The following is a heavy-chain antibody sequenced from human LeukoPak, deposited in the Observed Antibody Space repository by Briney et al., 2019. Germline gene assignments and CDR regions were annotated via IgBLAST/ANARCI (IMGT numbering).Heavy chain of an antibody. J-gene: IGHJ4*02. D-gene: IGHD3-3*01. V-gene: IGHV1-46*01. CDR3: ATGAIFGVVTENDY. CDR2: INPSGGST. Sequence: ASVKVSCKASGYTFTSYYMHWVRQAPGQGLEWMGIINPSGGSTSYAQKFQGRVTMTEDTSTDTAYMELSSLRSEDTAVYYCATGAIFGVVTENDYWGQGTLVTVSS. CDR1: GYTFTSYY.